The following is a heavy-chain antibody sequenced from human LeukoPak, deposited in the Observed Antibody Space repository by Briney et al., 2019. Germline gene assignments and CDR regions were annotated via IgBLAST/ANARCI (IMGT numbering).Heavy chain of an antibody. CDR3: AIRDRGHFDY. CDR2: ISYDGSNK. J-gene: IGHJ4*02. D-gene: IGHD3-22*01. CDR1: GFTFSSYA. Sequence: PGGSLRLSCAASGFTFSSYAMSWVRQAPGKGLEWVAVISYDGSNKYYADSVKGRFTISRDNSKNALYLQMNSLRAEDTAVYYCAIRDRGHFDYWGQGTLVTVSS. V-gene: IGHV3-30*03.